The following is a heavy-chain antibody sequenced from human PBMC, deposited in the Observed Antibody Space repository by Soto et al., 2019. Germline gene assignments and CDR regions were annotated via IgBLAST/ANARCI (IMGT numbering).Heavy chain of an antibody. J-gene: IGHJ6*03. V-gene: IGHV4-34*01. CDR1: GASSSAYQ. D-gene: IGHD3-10*01. Sequence: SETLSLPSAVYGASSSAYQWTWIRQTPGKRIEWIGEINDSGNINYNPSLKSRVTISLDTPKKQISLKLSSVTAADSAVYYCARGLIVWFGELSRRGGHYYYMDVWGKGTTVTVSS. CDR3: ARGLIVWFGELSRRGGHYYYMDV. CDR2: INDSGNI.